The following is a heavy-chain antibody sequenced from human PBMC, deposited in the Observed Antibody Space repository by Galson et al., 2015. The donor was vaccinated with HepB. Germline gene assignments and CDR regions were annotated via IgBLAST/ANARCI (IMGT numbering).Heavy chain of an antibody. CDR3: AHSSRSYGYNSPYFFDY. CDR2: IYWDDDT. CDR1: GFSLSTNGVG. V-gene: IGHV2-5*02. J-gene: IGHJ4*02. D-gene: IGHD3-10*01. Sequence: PALVKPTQTLTLTCTFSGFSLSTNGVGVGWIRQPPGKALEWLALIYWDDDTHYSPSLKSGLTITKDTSRNQVVLTMTNMDPVDTATYYCAHSSRSYGYNSPYFFDYWGQGTLVTVSS.